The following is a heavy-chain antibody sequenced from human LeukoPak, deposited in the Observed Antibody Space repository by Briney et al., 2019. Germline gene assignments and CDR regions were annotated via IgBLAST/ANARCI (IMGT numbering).Heavy chain of an antibody. CDR2: IYSSDST. D-gene: IGHD1-7*01. J-gene: IGHJ4*02. Sequence: HSGGSLRLSCAASGFTVSGNYMSWVRQAPGKGLEWVSVIYSSDSTYYADSVKGRFTISRDNSKNTLYLQMNSLRAEDTAVYYCARGNWNYPFDYWGQGTLVTVSS. V-gene: IGHV3-53*01. CDR3: ARGNWNYPFDY. CDR1: GFTVSGNY.